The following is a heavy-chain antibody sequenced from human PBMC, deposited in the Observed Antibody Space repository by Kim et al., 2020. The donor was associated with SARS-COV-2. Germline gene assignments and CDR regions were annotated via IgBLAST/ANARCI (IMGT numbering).Heavy chain of an antibody. Sequence: GGSLRLSCAASGFIFRNAWMTWVRQAPGKGLEWVGRIKSKTDGGTTDYAAPVNGRFTISRDDSKNTLYLEMNSLKSDDTGMYYCSTVGLYMIRGVIPDYWGQGTLVTVSS. V-gene: IGHV3-15*01. D-gene: IGHD3-10*01. CDR2: IKSKTDGGTT. CDR3: STVGLYMIRGVIPDY. CDR1: GFIFRNAW. J-gene: IGHJ4*02.